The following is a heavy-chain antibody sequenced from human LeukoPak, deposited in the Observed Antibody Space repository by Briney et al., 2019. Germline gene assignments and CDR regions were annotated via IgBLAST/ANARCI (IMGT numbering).Heavy chain of an antibody. D-gene: IGHD3-22*01. J-gene: IGHJ3*02. CDR1: VKTFPSHV. V-gene: IGHV1-18*01. CDR2: IRGYNGNT. CDR3: ARDSLQIYYDSSGYHLDAFDN. Sequence: ASVKVSCKPSVKTFPSHVISWGGRPPGQGLKGMGGIRGYNGNTKYAQKLQGRVTMTTDTSTSTAYMELRSLRSDDTAVYYCARDSLQIYYDSSGYHLDAFDNWGQGTMVTVSS.